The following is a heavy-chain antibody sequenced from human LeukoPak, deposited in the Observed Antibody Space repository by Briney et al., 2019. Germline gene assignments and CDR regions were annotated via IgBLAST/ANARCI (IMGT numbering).Heavy chain of an antibody. CDR3: ARSRDNDYGDYSNWYFDL. CDR1: GGSISSGDYY. V-gene: IGHV4-30-4*01. CDR2: IYYSGST. Sequence: PSETLSLTCAVSGGSISSGDYYWSWIRQPPGKGLEWIGYIYYSGSTYYNPSLKSRVTISVVTSKNQFSLKLSSVTAADTAVYYCARSRDNDYGDYSNWYFDLWGRGTLVTVSS. J-gene: IGHJ2*01. D-gene: IGHD4-17*01.